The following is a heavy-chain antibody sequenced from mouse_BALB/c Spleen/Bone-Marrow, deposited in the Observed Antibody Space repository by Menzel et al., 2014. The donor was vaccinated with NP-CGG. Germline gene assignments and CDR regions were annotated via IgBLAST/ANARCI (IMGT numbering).Heavy chain of an antibody. D-gene: IGHD1-1*01. CDR2: IKPDSHTI. V-gene: IGHV4-1*02. CDR3: ARLGYYGAMAY. CDR1: RFDFSRYW. Sequence: EVQGVESGGGLVQPGGSLKLSCAASRFDFSRYWMTWVRQAPGKGLEWIGEIKPDSHTINYSPSLKEKFIISRDNARSTLYLQMSKVRSEDTALYYCARLGYYGAMAYWGQGTSVTVSS. J-gene: IGHJ4*01.